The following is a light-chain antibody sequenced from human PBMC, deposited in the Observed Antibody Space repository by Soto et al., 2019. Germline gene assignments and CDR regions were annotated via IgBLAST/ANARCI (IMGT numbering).Light chain of an antibody. Sequence: QSVLTQPPSVSAAPRQKVTISCSGSSSNIGSTYVSWYQQLPGTAPKLLIYDNNKRPSGIPDRFSGSKSGTSATLGITGLRMGTEADNNAETGVNTLSAGVFGTGTKLPV. J-gene: IGLJ1*01. CDR2: DNN. CDR1: SSNIGSTY. V-gene: IGLV1-51*01. CDR3: ETGVNTLSAGV.